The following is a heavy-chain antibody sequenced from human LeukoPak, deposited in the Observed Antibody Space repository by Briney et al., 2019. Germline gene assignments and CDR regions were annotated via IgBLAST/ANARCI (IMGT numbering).Heavy chain of an antibody. Sequence: GGSLRLSCAASGFTFSDYYMSWIRQAPGKGLEWVSYISSSGSTIYYADSVKDRFTISRNNAKNSLYLQMNSLRAEDTAVYYCARSPYYYGSGRYYYYYMDVWGKGTTVTISS. J-gene: IGHJ6*03. CDR3: ARSPYYYGSGRYYYYYMDV. CDR2: ISSSGSTI. V-gene: IGHV3-11*01. D-gene: IGHD3-10*01. CDR1: GFTFSDYY.